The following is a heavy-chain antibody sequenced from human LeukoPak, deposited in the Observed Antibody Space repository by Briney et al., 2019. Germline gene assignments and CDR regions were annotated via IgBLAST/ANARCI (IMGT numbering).Heavy chain of an antibody. V-gene: IGHV1-18*01. CDR2: ISGYNGNT. Sequence: ASVKDSCKASGYSFTSHGISWVRQAPGQGLEWMGWISGYNGNTNYAQKFQGRVTMTTDTSTSTAYMELRSLRSDDTAIYYCARQVDTTMALPDYWGQGTLVTVSS. J-gene: IGHJ4*02. CDR3: ARQVDTTMALPDY. CDR1: GYSFTSHG. D-gene: IGHD5-18*01.